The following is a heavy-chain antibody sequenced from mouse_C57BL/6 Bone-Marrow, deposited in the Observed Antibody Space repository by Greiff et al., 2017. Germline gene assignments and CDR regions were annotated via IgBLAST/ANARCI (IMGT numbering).Heavy chain of an antibody. CDR1: GYTFTDYY. Sequence: VQLQQSGAELVRPGASVKLSCQASGYTFTDYYINWVKQRPGQGLEWIARIYPGSGNTYSTENFKGKATLTAEKSSSTADMHLSSLTSEDSAVYFGARNSRKFDYWGQGTTLTVSS. CDR2: IYPGSGNT. V-gene: IGHV1-76*01. J-gene: IGHJ2*01. CDR3: ARNSRKFDY.